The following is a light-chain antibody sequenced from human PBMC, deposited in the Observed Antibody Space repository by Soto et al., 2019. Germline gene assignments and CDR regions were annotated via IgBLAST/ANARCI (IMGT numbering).Light chain of an antibody. CDR3: QVWDSSSEL. J-gene: IGLJ2*01. V-gene: IGLV3-21*04. Sequence: SYELTQPPSVSVAPGKTARITCGGNNIGSKSVHWYQQKPGQAPVLVIYYDSDRPSGIPERFSGSNSGNTATLTISRVEAGDEADYYCQVWDSSSELFGGGTKVTVL. CDR2: YDS. CDR1: NIGSKS.